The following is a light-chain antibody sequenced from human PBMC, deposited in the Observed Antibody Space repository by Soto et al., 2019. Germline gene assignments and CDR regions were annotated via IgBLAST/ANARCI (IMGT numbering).Light chain of an antibody. Sequence: EILMTQSPATLSLSPGEGVTLSCRAAQDVTNSVAWYQQKSGQAPRLLIYDASARASGVSARFSGSGSGTDFTLTISGLQAEDFAVYFCQQYGSSPFTFGPGTKVHLK. V-gene: IGKV3-15*01. J-gene: IGKJ3*01. CDR2: DAS. CDR1: QDVTNS. CDR3: QQYGSSPFT.